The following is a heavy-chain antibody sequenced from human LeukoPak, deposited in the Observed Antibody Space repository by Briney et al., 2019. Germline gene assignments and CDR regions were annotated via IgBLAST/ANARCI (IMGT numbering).Heavy chain of an antibody. CDR1: GYTFTGYY. V-gene: IGHV1-2*02. Sequence: ASVAVSCKASGYTFTGYYMHWVRQAPGQGLEWMGWINPNSGGTNYAQKFQGRVTMTRDTSISTAYMELSRLRSDDTAVYYCARDYYGGGTDWFDPWGQGTLVTVSS. CDR3: ARDYYGGGTDWFDP. CDR2: INPNSGGT. J-gene: IGHJ5*02. D-gene: IGHD2-15*01.